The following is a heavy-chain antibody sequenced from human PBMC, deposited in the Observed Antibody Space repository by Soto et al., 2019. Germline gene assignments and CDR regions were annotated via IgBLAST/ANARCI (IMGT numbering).Heavy chain of an antibody. CDR1: GFTFSSYA. V-gene: IGHV3-23*01. CDR3: AKGLRYFDWLSLGPS. Sequence: HPGGSLRLSCAASGFTFSSYAMSWVRQAPGKGLEWVSAISGSGGSTYYADSVKGRFTISRDNSKNTLYLQMNSLRAEDTAVYYCAKGLRYFDWLSLGPSWGQGTLVTVSS. D-gene: IGHD3-9*01. J-gene: IGHJ5*02. CDR2: ISGSGGST.